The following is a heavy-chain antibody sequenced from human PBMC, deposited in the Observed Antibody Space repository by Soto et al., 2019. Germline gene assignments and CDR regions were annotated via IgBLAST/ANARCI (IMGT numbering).Heavy chain of an antibody. CDR2: IYWDDDK. V-gene: IGHV2-5*02. CDR3: AHRVLRTVFGLVTTTAIFFDF. CDR1: GFSLTTSGVG. Sequence: QITLNESGPTVVRPTEPLTLTCRFSGFSLTTSGVGVGWIRQSPGKAPEWLALIYWDDDKRYSASLKSRLTITKDTSKNHVVLTVSDLDPTDTATYYCAHRVLRTVFGLVTTTAIFFDFWGPGTPVAVSS. J-gene: IGHJ4*02. D-gene: IGHD3-3*01.